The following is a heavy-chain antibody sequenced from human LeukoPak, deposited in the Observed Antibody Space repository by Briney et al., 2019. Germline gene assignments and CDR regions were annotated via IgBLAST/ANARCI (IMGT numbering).Heavy chain of an antibody. CDR2: IYCSGST. CDR1: GGSISSYY. V-gene: IGHV4-59*08. Sequence: SETLSLTCTVSGGSISSYYWSWIRQPPGKGLEWIGYIYCSGSTNYNPSLKSRVTISVDTSKNQFSLKLSSVTAADTAVYYCARRRSPTRSGYYYYFDYWGQGTLVTVSS. D-gene: IGHD3-22*01. J-gene: IGHJ4*02. CDR3: ARRRSPTRSGYYYYFDY.